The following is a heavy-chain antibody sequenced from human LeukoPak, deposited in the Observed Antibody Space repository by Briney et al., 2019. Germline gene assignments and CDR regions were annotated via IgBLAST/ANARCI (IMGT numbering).Heavy chain of an antibody. CDR2: INQDGSEK. CDR3: AGEYDFYRKREEHYMDV. D-gene: IGHD3-3*01. J-gene: IGHJ6*03. CDR1: GGSISSSSYY. Sequence: ETLSLTCTVSGGSISSSSYYWGWIRQPPGKGLEWVANINQDGSEKYYVDSVKGRFTISRDNAKNSLYLQMNSLRAEDTAVYCCAGEYDFYRKREEHYMDVWGKGTTVTVSS. V-gene: IGHV3-7*01.